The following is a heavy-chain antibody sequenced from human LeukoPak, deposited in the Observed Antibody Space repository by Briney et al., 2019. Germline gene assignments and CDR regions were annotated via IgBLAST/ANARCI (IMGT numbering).Heavy chain of an antibody. CDR1: GGSFSGYY. D-gene: IGHD3-9*01. CDR3: ARGHDDILNGVGRRYYFDY. J-gene: IGHJ4*02. V-gene: IGHV4-34*01. CDR2: INHSGST. Sequence: SETLSLTCAVYGGSFSGYYWSWIRQPPGKGLEWIGEINHSGSTNYNPSLKSRVTISVDTSKNQFSLKLSSVTAADTAVYYCARGHDDILNGVGRRYYFDYWGQGTLVTVSS.